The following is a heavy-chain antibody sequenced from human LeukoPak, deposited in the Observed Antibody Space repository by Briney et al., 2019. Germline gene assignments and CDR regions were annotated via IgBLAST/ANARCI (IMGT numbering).Heavy chain of an antibody. CDR3: ARDRNYYGSGSYLGF. Sequence: GGSLRLSCAASGFTFSSYSMNWVRQAPGKGLEWVSYISSSSSAIYYADSVKGRFTISRDNAKNSLYLQMNSLRAEDTAVYYCARDRNYYGSGSYLGFWGQGTLVTVSS. CDR1: GFTFSSYS. CDR2: ISSSSSAI. D-gene: IGHD3-10*01. V-gene: IGHV3-48*04. J-gene: IGHJ4*02.